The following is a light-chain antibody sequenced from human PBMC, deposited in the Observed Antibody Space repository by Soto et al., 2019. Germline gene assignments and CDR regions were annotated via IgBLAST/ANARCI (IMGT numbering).Light chain of an antibody. V-gene: IGKV1-39*01. CDR3: QQSYSTPQNT. Sequence: DIQMTQSPSSLSASVGDRVTIICRASQSISWYLNWYQQKPGKAPKLLIYAASSLQSGVPSRFSGSGSGTDFTLTISSLQPEDFATYYCQQSYSTPQNTFGQGTKLEIK. CDR2: AAS. J-gene: IGKJ2*01. CDR1: QSISWY.